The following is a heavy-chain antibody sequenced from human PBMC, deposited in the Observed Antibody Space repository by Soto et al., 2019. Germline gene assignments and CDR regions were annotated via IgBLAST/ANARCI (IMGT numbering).Heavy chain of an antibody. Sequence: EVHLVESGGGLVKPGGSLRLSCAVSKFTFTSAWLTWVRQAPGKGLEWVARIKSKTSGETTDYAAPVKGRFTISRDDSKATVDLQMNSLNSEDTAIYYCVIDIAASGVGELDYWGQGNLVTVSS. J-gene: IGHJ4*02. CDR1: KFTFTSAW. CDR2: IKSKTSGETT. CDR3: VIDIAASGVGELDY. V-gene: IGHV3-15*01. D-gene: IGHD5-12*01.